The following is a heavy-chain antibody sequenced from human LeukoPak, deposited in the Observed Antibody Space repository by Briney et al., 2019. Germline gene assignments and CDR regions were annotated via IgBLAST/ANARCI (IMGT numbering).Heavy chain of an antibody. Sequence: KPSETLSLTCAVYGGSFSGYYWSWIRQPPGKGLEWIGEINHSGSTNYNPSLKSRVTISVDTSKNQFSLKLSSVTAADTAVYYCASLKWASNYDNYYMDVWGEGTMVTVSS. V-gene: IGHV4-34*01. CDR1: GGSFSGYY. J-gene: IGHJ6*03. CDR2: INHSGST. CDR3: ASLKWASNYDNYYMDV. D-gene: IGHD1-26*01.